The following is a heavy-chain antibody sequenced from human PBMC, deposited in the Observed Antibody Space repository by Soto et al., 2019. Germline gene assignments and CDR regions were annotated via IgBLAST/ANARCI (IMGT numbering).Heavy chain of an antibody. CDR3: AKDLAASLVDKAMVIGANY. CDR1: GFTFSSYA. CDR2: ISGSGGRT. V-gene: IGHV3-23*01. D-gene: IGHD5-18*01. J-gene: IGHJ4*02. Sequence: EVQLLESGGGLVQPGGSLRLSCAASGFTFSSYAMSWVRQAPGKGLEWVSAISGSGGRTYYADSVKGRFTVSRDNSKNTLYVQRARSRAEDTAVYYCAKDLAASLVDKAMVIGANYRGQGTLVTVSS.